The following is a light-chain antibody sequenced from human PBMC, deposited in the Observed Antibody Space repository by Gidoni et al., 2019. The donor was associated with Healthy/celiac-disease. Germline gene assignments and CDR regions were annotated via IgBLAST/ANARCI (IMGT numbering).Light chain of an antibody. CDR2: WAS. V-gene: IGKV4-1*01. Sequence: DIVMTQSPDSLAVSLGERATINCKSSQSVLYSSNNKNYLAWYPQKPGQPPKLLIYWASTRESGVPDRFSGSGSGTDFTLTISSLQAEDVAVYYCQQYYSTPWTFGQXTKVEIK. J-gene: IGKJ1*01. CDR3: QQYYSTPWT. CDR1: QSVLYSSNNKNY.